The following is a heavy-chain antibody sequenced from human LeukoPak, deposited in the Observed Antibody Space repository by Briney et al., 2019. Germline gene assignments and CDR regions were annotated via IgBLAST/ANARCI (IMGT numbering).Heavy chain of an antibody. J-gene: IGHJ3*02. Sequence: PGGSLRLSCAASGFTFSSYWMHWVRQAPGKGLVWVSRINSDGSSTSYADSVKGRFTISRDNAKNTLYLQMNSLRAEDTAAYYCASGKLVRFDAFDIWGQGTMVTVSS. V-gene: IGHV3-74*01. CDR1: GFTFSSYW. D-gene: IGHD6-13*01. CDR2: INSDGSST. CDR3: ASGKLVRFDAFDI.